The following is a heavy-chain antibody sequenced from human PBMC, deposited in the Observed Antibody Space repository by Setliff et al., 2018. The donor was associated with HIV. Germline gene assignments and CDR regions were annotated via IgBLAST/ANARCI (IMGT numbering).Heavy chain of an antibody. D-gene: IGHD5-12*01. J-gene: IGHJ4*02. CDR1: GVSISSYY. Sequence: PSETLSLTCSVSGVSISSYYWSWIRHSPGKGLEWIGIIFPGGATNYNPSLTSRVTISVDTSKNHLFLKLTSVTTADTAVYFCAKSSPSIGYITDCWGQVAPVTVSS. V-gene: IGHV4-59*01. CDR3: AKSSPSIGYITDC. CDR2: IFPGGAT.